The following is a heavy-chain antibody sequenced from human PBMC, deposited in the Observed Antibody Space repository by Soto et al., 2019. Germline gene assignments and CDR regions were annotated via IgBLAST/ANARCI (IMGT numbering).Heavy chain of an antibody. V-gene: IGHV4-30-2*01. CDR2: IYHSGST. Sequence: SETLSLTCAVSGGSISSGGYSWSWIRQPPGKGLEWIGYIYHSGSTYYNPSLKSRVTISVDRSKNQFSLKLSSVTAADTAVYYCARDVYSGSHDAFDIWGQGTMVTVSS. D-gene: IGHD1-26*01. CDR1: GGSISSGGYS. J-gene: IGHJ3*02. CDR3: ARDVYSGSHDAFDI.